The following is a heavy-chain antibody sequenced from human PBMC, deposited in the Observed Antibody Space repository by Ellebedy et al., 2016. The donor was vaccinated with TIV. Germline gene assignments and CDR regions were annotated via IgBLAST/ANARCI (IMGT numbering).Heavy chain of an antibody. Sequence: GGSLRLSCAASGFTFTNYWMSWVRQAPGKGLEWVATIKQGGSEKYYVDSVKGRFTISRYNAKNSLYLQMNSLRAEDTAVYYCAGRAYNWNDGSLFDYWGQGTLVTVSS. J-gene: IGHJ4*02. CDR2: IKQGGSEK. V-gene: IGHV3-7*03. CDR3: AGRAYNWNDGSLFDY. CDR1: GFTFTNYW. D-gene: IGHD1-1*01.